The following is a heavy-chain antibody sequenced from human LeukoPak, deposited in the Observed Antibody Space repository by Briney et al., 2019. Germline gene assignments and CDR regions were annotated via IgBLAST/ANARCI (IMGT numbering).Heavy chain of an antibody. Sequence: SETLSLTCTVSGGSISSSSYYWGWIRQPPGKGLEWIGSIYYSGSTYYNPSLKSRVTISVDTSKNQFPLKLSSVTAADTAVYYCARHVWRLTNWFDPWGQGTLVTVSS. CDR1: GGSISSSSYY. CDR3: ARHVWRLTNWFDP. J-gene: IGHJ5*02. CDR2: IYYSGST. D-gene: IGHD2-8*01. V-gene: IGHV4-39*01.